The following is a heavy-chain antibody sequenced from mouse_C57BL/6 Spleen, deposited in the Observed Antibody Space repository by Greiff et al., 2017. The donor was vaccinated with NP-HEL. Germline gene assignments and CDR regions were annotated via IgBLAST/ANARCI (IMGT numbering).Heavy chain of an antibody. D-gene: IGHD5-1*01. CDR1: GYTFTDYE. CDR3: TRVGSNFDY. J-gene: IGHJ2*01. CDR2: IDPETGGT. V-gene: IGHV1-15*01. Sequence: LVESGAELVRPGASVTLSCKASGYTFTDYEMHWVKQTPVHGLEWIGAIDPETGGTAYNQKFKGKAILTADKSSSTAYMELRSLTSEDSAVYYCTRVGSNFDYWGQGTTLTVSS.